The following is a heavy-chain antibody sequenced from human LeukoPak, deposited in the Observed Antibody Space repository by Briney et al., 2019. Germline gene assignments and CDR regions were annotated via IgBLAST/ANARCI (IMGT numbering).Heavy chain of an antibody. CDR1: GGSFSGYY. J-gene: IGHJ6*02. CDR2: INHSGST. Sequence: SETLSLTCDVYGGSFSGYYWSWIRQPPGKGLEWIGEINHSGSTNYNPSLKSRVTISVDTSKNQFSLKLSSVTAADTAVYYCATRSSWYLNYYYYGMDVWDQGTTVTVSS. D-gene: IGHD6-13*01. CDR3: ATRSSWYLNYYYYGMDV. V-gene: IGHV4-34*01.